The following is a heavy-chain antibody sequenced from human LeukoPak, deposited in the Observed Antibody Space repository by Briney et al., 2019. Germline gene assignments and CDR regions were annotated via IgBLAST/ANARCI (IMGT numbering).Heavy chain of an antibody. CDR2: IRYDGGNK. V-gene: IGHV3-30*02. CDR1: GFTFSSYG. D-gene: IGHD5-12*01. Sequence: GGSLRLSCAASGFTFSSYGMHWVRQAPGKGLEWVAFIRYDGGNKYYADSVKGRFTISRDNSKNTLYLQMNSLRAEDTAVYYCAKEGSGYELDYWGQGTLVTVSS. CDR3: AKEGSGYELDY. J-gene: IGHJ4*02.